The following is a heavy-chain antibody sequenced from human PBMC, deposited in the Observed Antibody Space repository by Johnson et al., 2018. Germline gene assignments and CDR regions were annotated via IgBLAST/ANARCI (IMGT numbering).Heavy chain of an antibody. J-gene: IGHJ3*02. CDR1: GFTFSSYW. CDR2: IKQDGSEN. V-gene: IGHV3-7*01. Sequence: EVQLVESGGGLVQPGGSLRLSCAASGFTFSSYWMSWVRQAPGKGLEWVANIKQDGSENYYVDSVKGRFTISRDNAKNSLYLQINSLRAEDTAVYYCARDWKGLYGSGSYYAFDSWGQGTMVTVSS. CDR3: ARDWKGLYGSGSYYAFDS. D-gene: IGHD3-10*01.